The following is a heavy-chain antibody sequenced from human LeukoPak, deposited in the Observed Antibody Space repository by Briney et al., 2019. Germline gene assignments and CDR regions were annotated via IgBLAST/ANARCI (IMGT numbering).Heavy chain of an antibody. D-gene: IGHD3-3*01. V-gene: IGHV4-59*01. CDR1: GGSISSYY. CDR2: IYYSGST. J-gene: IGHJ5*02. CDR3: ARGYDFWSGYYPWFDP. Sequence: SENLSLTCTVSGGSISSYYWSWIRQPPGKGLEWIGYIYYSGSTNYNPSLKSRVTISVDTSKNQFSLKLSSVTAADTAVYYCARGYDFWSGYYPWFDPWGQGTLVTVSS.